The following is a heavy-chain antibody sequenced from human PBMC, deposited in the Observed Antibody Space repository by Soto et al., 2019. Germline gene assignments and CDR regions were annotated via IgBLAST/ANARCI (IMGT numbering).Heavy chain of an antibody. V-gene: IGHV1-69*13. CDR3: ARDLGSGYDPGDY. CDR1: GDTFTIFA. J-gene: IGHJ4*01. CDR2: IIPTIGTT. Sequence: SVKVSCKASGDTFTIFAISWVRQAPGQGLEWMGGIIPTIGTTNYAQRFQGRITITGDESTGTAYMELSSLKSEDAAVYYCARDLGSGYDPGDYWG. D-gene: IGHD5-12*01.